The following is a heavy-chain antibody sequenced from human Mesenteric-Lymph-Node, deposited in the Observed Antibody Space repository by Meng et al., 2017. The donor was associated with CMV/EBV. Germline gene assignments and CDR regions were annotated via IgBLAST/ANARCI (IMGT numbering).Heavy chain of an antibody. Sequence: GGSLRLSCAASGFTFSSYSMNWVRQAPGKGLEWVSYISSSSTIYYADSVKGRFTISRDNAKNSLYLQMNSLRAEDTAVYYCARVGPYCSSTSCYVDVWGQGTTVTVSS. J-gene: IGHJ6*02. D-gene: IGHD2-2*01. V-gene: IGHV3-48*04. CDR3: ARVGPYCSSTSCYVDV. CDR1: GFTFSSYS. CDR2: ISSSSTI.